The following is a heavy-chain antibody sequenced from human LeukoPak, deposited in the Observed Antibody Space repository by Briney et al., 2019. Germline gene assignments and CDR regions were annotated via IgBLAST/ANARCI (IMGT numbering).Heavy chain of an antibody. J-gene: IGHJ6*02. D-gene: IGHD6-6*01. CDR2: ISSSGGHI. CDR3: ARGSSSWPYYYNLDV. Sequence: GGSLRLSCAASGFTFTSYCMNWVRQAPGKGLEWVSSISSSGGHIYYADSVKGRFTISRDNAKNSLYLQMNSLRAEDTAVYYCARGSSSWPYYYNLDVWGQGTTVTVS. V-gene: IGHV3-21*01. CDR1: GFTFTSYC.